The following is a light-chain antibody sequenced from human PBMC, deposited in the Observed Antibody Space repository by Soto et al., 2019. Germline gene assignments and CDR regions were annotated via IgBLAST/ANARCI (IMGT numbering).Light chain of an antibody. J-gene: IGLJ1*01. CDR2: DIN. V-gene: IGLV1-40*01. Sequence: QSVLTQPPSVSGAPGQRVTISCTGRSSNIGAGYDVHWYRQHPGKAPKLMIYDINNRPSGVSNRFSGSKSGNTASLTISGLQAEDEADYYCVSYTTSASYVFGTGTKVTVL. CDR1: SSNIGAGYD. CDR3: VSYTTSASYV.